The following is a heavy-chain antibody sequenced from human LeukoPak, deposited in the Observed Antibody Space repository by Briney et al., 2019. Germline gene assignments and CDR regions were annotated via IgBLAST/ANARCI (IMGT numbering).Heavy chain of an antibody. V-gene: IGHV4-34*01. CDR1: GGSFSGYY. Sequence: PSETLSLTCAVYGGSFSGYYWSWIRQPPGKGLEWIGEINHSGSTNYNPSLKSRVTISVDTSKNQFSLKLSSVTAADTAVYYCARTPPRYCSGGSCLGYWGQGTLVTVSS. CDR3: ARTPPRYCSGGSCLGY. J-gene: IGHJ4*02. CDR2: INHSGST. D-gene: IGHD2-15*01.